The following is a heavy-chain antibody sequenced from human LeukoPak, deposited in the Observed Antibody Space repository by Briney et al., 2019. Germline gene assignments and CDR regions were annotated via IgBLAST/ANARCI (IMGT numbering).Heavy chain of an antibody. Sequence: SQTLSLTCTVSGGSISSDYWSWIRQPPGKGLEWIGYVFYSGSSNYNPSLKSRVTISVDTSKNQFSLKLTSVTAADTAVYYCAKHYRYCSSTSCYDSWGQGTLVTVSS. J-gene: IGHJ4*02. D-gene: IGHD2-2*01. CDR1: GGSISSDY. V-gene: IGHV4-59*08. CDR3: AKHYRYCSSTSCYDS. CDR2: VFYSGSS.